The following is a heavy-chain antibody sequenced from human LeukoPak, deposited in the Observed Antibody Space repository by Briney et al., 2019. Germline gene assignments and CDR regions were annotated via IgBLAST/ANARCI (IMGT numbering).Heavy chain of an antibody. CDR2: ISWKSGYI. J-gene: IGHJ6*03. CDR3: VTAGGTGDSYYYMDV. V-gene: IGHV3-9*03. Sequence: PGRSMRLSCAASGFTFDDHAMHWVRQTPGKGLEWVSGISWKSGYIGYADSVKGRFTISRHNAKNSLYLQMNSLRAEDMALYYCVTAGGTGDSYYYMDVWGKGTTVTVSS. D-gene: IGHD6-13*01. CDR1: GFTFDDHA.